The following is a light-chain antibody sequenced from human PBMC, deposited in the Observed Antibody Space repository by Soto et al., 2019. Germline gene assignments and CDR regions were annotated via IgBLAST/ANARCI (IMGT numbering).Light chain of an antibody. CDR2: AAS. Sequence: DIQLTQSPSFLSASVVDRVTITCRASQGISSYLAWYQQKPGKAPKLLIYAASTLQSGVPSRFSGSGSGTEFTLTISSLQPDDFATYYCQQYNSYSPWTFGQGTKVDIK. V-gene: IGKV1-9*01. CDR3: QQYNSYSPWT. CDR1: QGISSY. J-gene: IGKJ1*01.